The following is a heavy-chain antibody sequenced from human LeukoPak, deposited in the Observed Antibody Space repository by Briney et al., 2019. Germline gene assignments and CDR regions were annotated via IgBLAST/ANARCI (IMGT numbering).Heavy chain of an antibody. V-gene: IGHV4-59*08. CDR2: IYYSGST. J-gene: IGHJ3*02. D-gene: IGHD3-10*01. CDR3: ARRMVLGVIWYDAFDI. Sequence: SETLSLTCTVPGGSISSYYWSWIRQPPGKGLEWIGYIYYSGSTNYNPSLKSRVTISVDTSKNQFSLKLSSVTAADTAVYYCARRMVLGVIWYDAFDIWGQGTMVTVSS. CDR1: GGSISSYY.